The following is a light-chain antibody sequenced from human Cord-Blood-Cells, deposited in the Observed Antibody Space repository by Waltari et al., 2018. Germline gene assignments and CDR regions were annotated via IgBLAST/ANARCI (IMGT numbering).Light chain of an antibody. Sequence: QSALTQPASVSGSPGQSITISCTGTSSDVGGYNYVSWYQQHPGKAPKLMIYEVSNRPSGFSNRFSGSKSGTPASLTISGLQAEDEADYYCSSYTSSSTLVFGGGTKLTVL. CDR1: SSDVGGYNY. CDR3: SSYTSSSTLV. J-gene: IGLJ2*01. V-gene: IGLV2-14*01. CDR2: EVS.